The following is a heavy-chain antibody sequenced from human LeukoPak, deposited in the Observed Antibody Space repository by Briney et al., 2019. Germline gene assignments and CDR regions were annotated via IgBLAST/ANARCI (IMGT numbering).Heavy chain of an antibody. CDR3: ARERSSSCFDY. Sequence: GGSLRLSCEASGFTFSNDGMHWVRQAPGKGLEWVAVIWYDGSNKYYVDSVKGRFTISRDNSKNTLYLQMNSLRAEDTAVYYCARERSSSCFDYWGQGTLVTVSS. CDR1: GFTFSNDG. V-gene: IGHV3-33*01. CDR2: IWYDGSNK. D-gene: IGHD6-6*01. J-gene: IGHJ4*02.